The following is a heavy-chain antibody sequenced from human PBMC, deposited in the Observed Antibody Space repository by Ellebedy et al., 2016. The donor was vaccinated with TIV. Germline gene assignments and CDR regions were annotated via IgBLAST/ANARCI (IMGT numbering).Heavy chain of an antibody. CDR2: IRSKAYGGTT. CDR3: TRDLTTLAAAGTGIYYYTMDV. D-gene: IGHD6-13*01. V-gene: IGHV3-49*04. CDR1: GFTFGDYA. J-gene: IGHJ6*02. Sequence: GGSLRLXXTASGFTFGDYAMSWVRQAPGEGLEWVSFIRSKAYGGTTEYAASVKDRFTISRDDSKSIAYLQMNSLKAEDTAVYYCTRDLTTLAAAGTGIYYYTMDVWGQGTTVTVSS.